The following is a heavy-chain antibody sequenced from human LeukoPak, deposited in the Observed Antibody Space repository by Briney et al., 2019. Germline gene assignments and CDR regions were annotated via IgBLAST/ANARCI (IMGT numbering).Heavy chain of an antibody. Sequence: SETLSLTCTVSGGAISSYYWSWIRQPPGKGLEWIGYIYYSGSTNYNPSLKSRVTISVDTSKNQFSLMLSSVTAADTAVYYGARELDYYGSGSPTKGYYFDYWGQGTLVTVSS. CDR3: ARELDYYGSGSPTKGYYFDY. D-gene: IGHD3-10*01. CDR2: IYYSGST. CDR1: GGAISSYY. J-gene: IGHJ4*02. V-gene: IGHV4-59*01.